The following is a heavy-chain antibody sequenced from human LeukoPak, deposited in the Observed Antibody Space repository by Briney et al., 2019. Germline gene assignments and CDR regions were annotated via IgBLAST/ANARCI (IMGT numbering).Heavy chain of an antibody. D-gene: IGHD2-8*01. CDR1: GYTFTGYY. J-gene: IGHJ4*02. Sequence: ASVKVSCKASGYTFTGYYIHWVRQAPGQGLEWMGWINADNGSTRYAEKFQGRVTMTRDTSISTAYMELSRLTSDDTALYYCARGHCTNAVCRTFDYWGQGTLVTVSS. CDR2: INADNGST. CDR3: ARGHCTNAVCRTFDY. V-gene: IGHV1-2*02.